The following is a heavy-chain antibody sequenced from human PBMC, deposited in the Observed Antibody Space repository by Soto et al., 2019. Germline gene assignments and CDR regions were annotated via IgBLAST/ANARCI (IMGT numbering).Heavy chain of an antibody. J-gene: IGHJ6*02. D-gene: IGHD6-19*01. CDR3: AKDPKWLVLYGMDV. Sequence: GGSLRLSCAASGFTFSSYAMSWVRQAPGKGLEWVSAISGSGGSTYYADSVKGRFTISRDNSKNTLYLQMNSVRAEDTAVYYCAKDPKWLVLYGMDVWGQGTTVTVSS. V-gene: IGHV3-23*01. CDR1: GFTFSSYA. CDR2: ISGSGGST.